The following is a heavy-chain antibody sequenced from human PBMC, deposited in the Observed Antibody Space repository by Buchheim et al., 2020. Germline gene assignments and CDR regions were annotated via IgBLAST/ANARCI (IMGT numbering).Heavy chain of an antibody. J-gene: IGHJ6*03. D-gene: IGHD1-26*01. Sequence: EVQLVESGGGLVQPGGSLRLSCAASGFTFSSYWMSWVRQAPGKGLEWVANIKQDGSEKYYVDSVKGRFTISRDNAKNSLYLQMNSLRAEDTAVYYCARVLGELLYYYYYMDVWGKGTT. V-gene: IGHV3-7*01. CDR2: IKQDGSEK. CDR1: GFTFSSYW. CDR3: ARVLGELLYYYYYMDV.